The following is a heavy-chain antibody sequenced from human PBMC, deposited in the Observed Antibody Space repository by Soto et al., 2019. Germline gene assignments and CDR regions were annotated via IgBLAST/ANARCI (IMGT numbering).Heavy chain of an antibody. V-gene: IGHV3-48*01. CDR1: GFTFSSYS. Sequence: GGSLRLSCAASGFTFSSYSMNWVRQAPGKGLEWVSYISSSSSTIYYADSVKGRFTISRDNAKNSLYLQMNSLRAEDTAVYYCARDXDFWSTVIPDASDIWGQGTMVTVSS. CDR2: ISSSSSTI. J-gene: IGHJ3*02. CDR3: ARDXDFWSTVIPDASDI. D-gene: IGHD3-3*01.